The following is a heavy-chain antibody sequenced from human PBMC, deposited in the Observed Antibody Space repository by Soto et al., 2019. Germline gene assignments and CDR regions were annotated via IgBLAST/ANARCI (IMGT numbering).Heavy chain of an antibody. Sequence: QLQLQESGSGLVKPSQTLSLTCTVSGVSIGSGDYSWSGIRQPPGKGLEWLGYIYHRGNTYYNPSLESRLTMSADRSKNQLSLSLRSVTAADTAMYYCVSSKYNMVAGHKGFDAWGQGILVIVSS. CDR1: GVSIGSGDYS. V-gene: IGHV4-30-2*01. D-gene: IGHD1-20*01. J-gene: IGHJ5*02. CDR2: IYHRGNT. CDR3: VSSKYNMVAGHKGFDA.